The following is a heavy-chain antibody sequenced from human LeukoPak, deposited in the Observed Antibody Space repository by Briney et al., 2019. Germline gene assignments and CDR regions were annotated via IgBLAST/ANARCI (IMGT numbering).Heavy chain of an antibody. CDR2: TYYDGST. CDR3: ATNAAVATSRSWFDP. J-gene: IGHJ5*02. CDR1: GASINTYY. V-gene: IGHV4-59*08. Sequence: SETLSLTCTVSGASINTYYRSWIRQPPGKGLEWIGYTYYDGSTTYNPSLKSRVTMSVDTSKNQFSLRLNSVTAADTAVYYCATNAAVATSRSWFDPWGQGTLVTVSS. D-gene: IGHD6-19*01.